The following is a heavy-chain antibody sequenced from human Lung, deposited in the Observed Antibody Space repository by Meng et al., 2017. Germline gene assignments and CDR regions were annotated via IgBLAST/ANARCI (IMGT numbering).Heavy chain of an antibody. Sequence: QVQRPPWGAGPLKPSETLSLTCVVSGGSFSDYYWRWIRQPPGKGLEWIGEINHSGSTNYNPSLESRATISVDTSQNNLSLKLSSVTAADSAVYYCARGPTTMAHDFDYWGQGTLVTVSS. CDR2: INHSGST. J-gene: IGHJ4*02. CDR3: ARGPTTMAHDFDY. CDR1: GGSFSDYY. D-gene: IGHD4-11*01. V-gene: IGHV4-34*01.